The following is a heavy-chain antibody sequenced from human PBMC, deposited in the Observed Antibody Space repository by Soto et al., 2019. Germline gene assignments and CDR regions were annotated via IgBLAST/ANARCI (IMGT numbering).Heavy chain of an antibody. CDR1: GVSINNNY. J-gene: IGHJ3*01. CDR2: IYFSGFT. D-gene: IGHD3-16*02. V-gene: IGHV4-59*01. Sequence: QVQLQQSGPGLVKPSETLSLTCTVSGVSINNNYWSWVRQPPGKGLEWIGYIYFSGFTNYNPSLKSRVSISVDTSKDHVSLKLTSVTAADTAIYYCARGNYDYFGGNYRYVGGAFDVWGPGTVVTVSS. CDR3: ARGNYDYFGGNYRYVGGAFDV.